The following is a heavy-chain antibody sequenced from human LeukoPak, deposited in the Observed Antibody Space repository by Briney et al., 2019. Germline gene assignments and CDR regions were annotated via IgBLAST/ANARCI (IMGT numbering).Heavy chain of an antibody. CDR2: ISGSGGST. J-gene: IGHJ4*02. D-gene: IGHD3-10*01. Sequence: GGSLRLSCAASGLTFSKYWMSWVRQAPGKGLEWVSAISGSGGSTYYADSVKGRFTISRDNSKNTLYLQMNSLRAEDTAVYYCARPGMVRGARGPFDYWGQGTLVTVSS. CDR1: GLTFSKYW. CDR3: ARPGMVRGARGPFDY. V-gene: IGHV3-23*01.